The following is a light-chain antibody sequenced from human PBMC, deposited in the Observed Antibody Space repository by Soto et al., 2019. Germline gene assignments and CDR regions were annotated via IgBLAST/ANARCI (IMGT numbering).Light chain of an antibody. CDR3: QAWDSSTAV. CDR1: KLGHKY. J-gene: IGLJ2*01. CDR2: QDT. V-gene: IGLV3-1*01. Sequence: SYELTQPPSVSVSPGQTASITCSGDKLGHKYACWYQQRPGQSPVLVMYQDTKRPSGIPERFSGSNSGNTATLTISETQAMDEADYYCQAWDSSTAVFGGGTKVTV.